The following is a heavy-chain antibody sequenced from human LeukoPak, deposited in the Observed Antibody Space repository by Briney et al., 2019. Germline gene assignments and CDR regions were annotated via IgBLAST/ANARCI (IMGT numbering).Heavy chain of an antibody. D-gene: IGHD6-13*01. CDR3: ARDGSSPILPRYYMDV. Sequence: PGGSLRLSCAASGFTFSSYSMNWVRQAPGRGLEWVSSISSSSSYIYYADSVKGRFTISRDNAKNSLYLQMNSLRAEDTAVYYCARDGSSPILPRYYMDVWGKGTTVTVSS. CDR1: GFTFSSYS. V-gene: IGHV3-21*01. CDR2: ISSSSSYI. J-gene: IGHJ6*03.